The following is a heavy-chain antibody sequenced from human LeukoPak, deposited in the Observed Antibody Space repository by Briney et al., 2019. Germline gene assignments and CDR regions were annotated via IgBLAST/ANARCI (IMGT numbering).Heavy chain of an antibody. CDR1: VGTFSSYA. V-gene: IGHV1-69*13. CDR3: ARDGITIFGVVTYYGMDV. CDR2: IIPIFGTA. J-gene: IGHJ6*02. D-gene: IGHD3-3*01. Sequence: SVKVSCKASVGTFSSYAISWVRQAPGQGLEWMGGIIPIFGTANYAQKFQGRVTITADESTSTAYMELSSLRSEDTAVYYCARDGITIFGVVTYYGMDVWGQGTTVTVSS.